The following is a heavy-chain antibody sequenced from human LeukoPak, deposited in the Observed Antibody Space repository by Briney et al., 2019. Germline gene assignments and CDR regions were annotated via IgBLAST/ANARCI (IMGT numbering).Heavy chain of an antibody. CDR1: GGSFSDSY. J-gene: IGHJ6*03. V-gene: IGHV4-34*01. CDR3: ARGRKVSGVRRINWARHENYFFYYIDV. CDR2: IHHSGTT. Sequence: SETLSLTCAVYGGSFSDSYWTGSRQRPGKGLEWIGEIHHSGTTNFNPSLQSRVSISVYTAKNQFFLRVASMTAADTALYYCARGRKVSGVRRINWARHENYFFYYIDVWGKGTSVSVSS. D-gene: IGHD1-14*01.